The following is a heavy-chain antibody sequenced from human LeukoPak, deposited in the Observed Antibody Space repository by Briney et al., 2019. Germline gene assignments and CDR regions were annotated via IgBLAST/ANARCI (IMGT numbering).Heavy chain of an antibody. CDR2: ISWNSGSI. CDR1: GFTFDDYA. V-gene: IGHV3-9*01. J-gene: IGHJ4*02. Sequence: GGSLRLSCAASGFTFDDYAMHWVRQAPGKGLEWVSGISWNSGSIGYADSVKGRFTISRDNAKNSLYLQMNSLRAEDTALYYCARLSYGSGSPFDYWGQGTLVTVSS. D-gene: IGHD3-10*01. CDR3: ARLSYGSGSPFDY.